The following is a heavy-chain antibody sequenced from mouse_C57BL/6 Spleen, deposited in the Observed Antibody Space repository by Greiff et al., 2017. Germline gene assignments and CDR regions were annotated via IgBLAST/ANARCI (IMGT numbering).Heavy chain of an antibody. CDR2: ISGGGGNT. CDR3: ARRGYYYGSSRDYAMDY. Sequence: EVQLVESGGGLVKPGGSLKLSCAASGFTFSSYTMSWVRQTPEKRLEWVATISGGGGNTYYPDSVKGRFTISSDNAKNTLYLQMSSLRSEDTALYYCARRGYYYGSSRDYAMDYWGQGTSVTVSS. J-gene: IGHJ4*01. CDR1: GFTFSSYT. D-gene: IGHD1-1*01. V-gene: IGHV5-9*01.